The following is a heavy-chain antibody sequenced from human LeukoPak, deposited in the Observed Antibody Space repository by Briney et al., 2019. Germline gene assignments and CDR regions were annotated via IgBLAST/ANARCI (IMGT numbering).Heavy chain of an antibody. D-gene: IGHD3-10*01. V-gene: IGHV1-69*04. J-gene: IGHJ4*02. CDR1: GGTFSSYA. CDR3: ARVPGPVYGSESPVFDY. Sequence: GSSVKVSCKASGGTFSSYAISWVRQAPGQGLEWMGRIIPILGIANYAQKFQGRVTITADKSTSTAYMELSSLRSEDTAVYYRARVPGPVYGSESPVFDYWGQGTLVTVSS. CDR2: IIPILGIA.